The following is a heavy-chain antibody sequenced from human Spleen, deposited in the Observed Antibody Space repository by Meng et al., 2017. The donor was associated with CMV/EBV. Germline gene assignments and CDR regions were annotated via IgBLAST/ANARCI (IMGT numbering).Heavy chain of an antibody. J-gene: IGHJ4*02. Sequence: GSLRLSCTVSGGSISSSSYYWGWIRQPPGKGLEWIGSIYYSGSTYYNPSLKSRVTISVDTSKNQFSLKLSSVTAADTAVYYCARVHPDFLVAYWGQGTLVTVSS. V-gene: IGHV4-39*07. D-gene: IGHD3-3*01. CDR3: ARVHPDFLVAY. CDR2: IYYSGST. CDR1: GGSISSSSYY.